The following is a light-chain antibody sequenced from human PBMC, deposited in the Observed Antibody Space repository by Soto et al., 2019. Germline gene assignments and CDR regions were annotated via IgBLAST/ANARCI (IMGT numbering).Light chain of an antibody. Sequence: DIQMTQSPSSLSASVGDRLTITCRKSQSIENYLNWYQQTPGKAPKFMMYTASTLQSGVPSRFSDSGAETDCTRTISSLQPEDLETDYCPQSYTTIFTFGPGTKVDIK. CDR2: TAS. V-gene: IGKV1-39*01. CDR1: QSIENY. CDR3: PQSYTTIFT. J-gene: IGKJ3*01.